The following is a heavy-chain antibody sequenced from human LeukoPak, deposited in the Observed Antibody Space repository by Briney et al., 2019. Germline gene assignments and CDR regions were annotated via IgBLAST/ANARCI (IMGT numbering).Heavy chain of an antibody. Sequence: ASVKVSCKASGYTFTGYYMHWVRQAPGQGLEWMGWINPNSGGTNYAQKFQGRVTMTRDTSISTAYMELSRLTSDDTAVYYCARDRYGDGFAHLDYWGQGALVTVSS. J-gene: IGHJ4*02. CDR1: GYTFTGYY. CDR2: INPNSGGT. CDR3: ARDRYGDGFAHLDY. D-gene: IGHD5-24*01. V-gene: IGHV1-2*02.